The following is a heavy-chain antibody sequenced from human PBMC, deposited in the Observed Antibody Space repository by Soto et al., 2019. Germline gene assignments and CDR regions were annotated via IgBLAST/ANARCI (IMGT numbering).Heavy chain of an antibody. CDR1: GDSISSGSYY. J-gene: IGHJ4*02. V-gene: IGHV4-39*07. D-gene: IGHD3-10*01. Sequence: PSETLSLTCTVSGDSISSGSYYWGWIRQPPGKGLEWIGSIHQSGSPYYNPSLKSRLTISIDMSKKQFSLRLSSVTAADTAVYYCARGAPRGIIHDFDSWGQGSLVTVSS. CDR2: IHQSGSP. CDR3: ARGAPRGIIHDFDS.